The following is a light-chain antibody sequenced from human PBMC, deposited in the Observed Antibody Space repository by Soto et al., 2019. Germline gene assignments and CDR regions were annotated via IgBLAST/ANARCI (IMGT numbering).Light chain of an antibody. J-gene: IGKJ4*01. CDR1: QSVSSR. Sequence: EIVMTQSPGTLSVSPGERATLSCRASQSVSSRLAWYQQKPGQAPSLLIYGASTRAAGIPARFSGSGSGTDFTLTITSLQSEDVAVYYCQQYNDWPSLTFGGGTKVEIK. V-gene: IGKV3-15*01. CDR3: QQYNDWPSLT. CDR2: GAS.